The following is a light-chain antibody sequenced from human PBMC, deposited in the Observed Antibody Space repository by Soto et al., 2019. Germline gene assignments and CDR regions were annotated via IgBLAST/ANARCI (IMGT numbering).Light chain of an antibody. J-gene: IGKJ2*01. CDR2: SAS. CDR3: QQSYNTPT. CDR1: QTIVKY. V-gene: IGKV1-39*01. Sequence: DIQMTQSPSSLSASVGDRVTITCRASQTIVKYLNWYQQRPGKAPKLLIYSASSLQSGVTSRFSGSGSGTDFTLTISSLQFEDFATYYCQQSYNTPTFGQGTKLEIK.